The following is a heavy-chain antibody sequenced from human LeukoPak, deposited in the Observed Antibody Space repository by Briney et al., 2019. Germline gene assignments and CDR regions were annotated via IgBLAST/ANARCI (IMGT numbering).Heavy chain of an antibody. CDR1: GFTVSSNY. CDR3: ARGSSTVSAGYY. CDR2: VYSDGST. J-gene: IGHJ4*02. V-gene: IGHV3-53*01. Sequence: SGGSLRLSCAASGFTVSSNYMSWVRQAPGKRLEWVSVVYSDGSTYYADSVKGRFTISRDNSKNTLYLQMNSLRAEDTAMYFCARGSSTVSAGYYWGQGTLVTVSS. D-gene: IGHD6-19*01.